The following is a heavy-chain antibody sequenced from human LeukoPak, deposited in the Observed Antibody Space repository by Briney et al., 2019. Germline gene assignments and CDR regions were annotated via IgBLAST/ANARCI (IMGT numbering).Heavy chain of an antibody. J-gene: IGHJ6*02. CDR3: ARVITGTYYYYYGMDV. D-gene: IGHD1-20*01. Sequence: GGSLRLSCAASGFTFSSYSMHWVRQAPGKGLEWVAVIWYDGSNKYYADSVKGRFTISRDNSKNTLYLQMNSLRAEDTAVYYCARVITGTYYYYYGMDVWGQGTTVTVSS. V-gene: IGHV3-33*01. CDR2: IWYDGSNK. CDR1: GFTFSSYS.